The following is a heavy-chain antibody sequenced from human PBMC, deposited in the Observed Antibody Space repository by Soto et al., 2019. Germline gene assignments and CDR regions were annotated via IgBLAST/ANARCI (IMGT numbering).Heavy chain of an antibody. Sequence: QVQLVESGGGVVQPGRSLRLSCAASGFTFSSYGMHWVRQAPGKGLEWVAVIWYDGSNKYYADSVKGRFTISRDNSKNTLYLQMNSLRAEDTAVYYCARGCFWSSCRLVVYGDYANVWGQGTLVTVSS. CDR1: GFTFSSYG. CDR3: ARGCFWSSCRLVVYGDYANV. J-gene: IGHJ4*02. D-gene: IGHD4-17*01. CDR2: IWYDGSNK. V-gene: IGHV3-33*01.